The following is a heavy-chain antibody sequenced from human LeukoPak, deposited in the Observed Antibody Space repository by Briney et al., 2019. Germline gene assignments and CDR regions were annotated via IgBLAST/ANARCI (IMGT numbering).Heavy chain of an antibody. CDR1: GFTFDDYS. J-gene: IGHJ4*02. CDR3: ARVGSAIFGMVKNYFDY. D-gene: IGHD3-3*01. Sequence: GGSLRLSCAASGFTFDDYSMAWVRQVPGKGQQWVSGIKWNGGGTGYADSVKGRFTISRDNAKNSLYLQMNSLRAEDTALYYCARVGSAIFGMVKNYFDYWGQGTLVTVSS. CDR2: IKWNGGGT. V-gene: IGHV3-20*04.